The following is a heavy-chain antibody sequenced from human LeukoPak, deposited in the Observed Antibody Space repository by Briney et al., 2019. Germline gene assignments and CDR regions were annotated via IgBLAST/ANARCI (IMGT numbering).Heavy chain of an antibody. CDR1: GFTFGDYA. V-gene: IGHV3-49*04. D-gene: IGHD5-24*01. CDR2: IRNKGYGGEA. Sequence: GGSLRLSCTASGFTFGDYAMSWVRQAPGEGLEWVGLIRNKGYGGEAEYAASVKGRFTISRDDSKSIAYLQMNSLQAEDTAVYYCTRAWVQSNFDYWGQGTLVTVSS. J-gene: IGHJ4*02. CDR3: TRAWVQSNFDY.